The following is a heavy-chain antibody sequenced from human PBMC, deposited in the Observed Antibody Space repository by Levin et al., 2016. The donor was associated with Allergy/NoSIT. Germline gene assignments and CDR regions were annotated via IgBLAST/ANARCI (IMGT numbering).Heavy chain of an antibody. D-gene: IGHD3-3*01. Sequence: GGSLRLSCAASGFTFSSYAMSWVRQAPGKGLEWVSTIGGGGGTTYYADSVKGRFTISRDNSKNTLSLQMNSLRAEDTAVYYCAKDLKILDFWSGYYSLFDYWGQGTLVTVSS. V-gene: IGHV3-23*01. J-gene: IGHJ4*02. CDR2: IGGGGGTT. CDR1: GFTFSSYA. CDR3: AKDLKILDFWSGYYSLFDY.